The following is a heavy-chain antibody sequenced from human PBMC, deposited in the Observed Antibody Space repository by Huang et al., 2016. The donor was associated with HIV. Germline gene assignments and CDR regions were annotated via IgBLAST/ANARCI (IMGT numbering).Heavy chain of an antibody. CDR3: TSGGYGDYVDY. V-gene: IGHV3-49*05. Sequence: EVQLVESGGGLVKPGRSLRLSCTASGFTFGDYAMSWFRQGPGKGLEWVGCIRSKAYGGTTEYAASVKGRFTISRDDSKSIAYLQMNSLKTEDTAVYFCTSGGYGDYVDYWGQGTLVTVSS. CDR1: GFTFGDYA. CDR2: IRSKAYGGTT. D-gene: IGHD4-17*01. J-gene: IGHJ4*02.